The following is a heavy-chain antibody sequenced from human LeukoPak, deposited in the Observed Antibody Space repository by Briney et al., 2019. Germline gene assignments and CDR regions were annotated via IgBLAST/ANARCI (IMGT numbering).Heavy chain of an antibody. V-gene: IGHV3-66*01. Sequence: GGSLRLSCAASGFTVSSTYLTWVRQAPGKGLEWPSVIYSGGYTYYADSVKGRFFISRDISENMVYLQMNSLSVEDTVVYFCARGRPAHYFDSWGPGTLVTVS. CDR2: IYSGGYT. J-gene: IGHJ4*02. D-gene: IGHD6-6*01. CDR1: GFTVSSTY. CDR3: ARGRPAHYFDS.